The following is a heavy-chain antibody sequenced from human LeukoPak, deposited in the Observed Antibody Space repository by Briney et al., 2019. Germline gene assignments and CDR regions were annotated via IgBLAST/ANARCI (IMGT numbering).Heavy chain of an antibody. CDR1: GSNFNNYW. V-gene: IGHV5-51*01. CDR2: IYPTDYNT. D-gene: IGHD6-13*01. CDR3: WRPSAAAIGTLDY. J-gene: IGHJ4*02. Sequence: GGALEISCPGSGSNFNNYWMAWVRQVPGKGLEWMGIIYPTDYNTIYSPSFESQVTISAHQSINTPYLQWTSLKASETARYYCWRPSAAAIGTLDYWGQGTLVTVSS.